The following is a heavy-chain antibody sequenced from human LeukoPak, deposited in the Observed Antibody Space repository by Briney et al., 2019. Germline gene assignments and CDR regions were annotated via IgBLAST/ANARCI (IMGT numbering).Heavy chain of an antibody. D-gene: IGHD3-3*01. V-gene: IGHV4-38-2*01. CDR3: ARPYYDSWSGYVFDP. CDR2: IYHSGST. J-gene: IGHJ5*02. Sequence: SETLSLTCAVSGYSISSGYYWGWIRQPPGKGLEWIGSIYHSGSTYYNPSLKSRVTISVDTSKNQFSLKLSSVTAADTAVYYCARPYYDSWSGYVFDPWGQGTLVTVSS. CDR1: GYSISSGYY.